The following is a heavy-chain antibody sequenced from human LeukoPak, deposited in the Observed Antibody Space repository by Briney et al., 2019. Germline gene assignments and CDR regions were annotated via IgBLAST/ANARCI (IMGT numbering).Heavy chain of an antibody. CDR2: INPSGGST. CDR3: ARAQYTGSWYGY. J-gene: IGHJ4*02. CDR1: GYTFTSYY. D-gene: IGHD6-13*01. Sequence: GASVKVSCKASGYTFTSYYIHWVRQAPGQGLEWMGIINPSGGSTRYAQKFQGRVTMTRGTSTSTASMELSSLRSEDTAVYYCARAQYTGSWYGYWGQGTLVTVSS. V-gene: IGHV1-46*01.